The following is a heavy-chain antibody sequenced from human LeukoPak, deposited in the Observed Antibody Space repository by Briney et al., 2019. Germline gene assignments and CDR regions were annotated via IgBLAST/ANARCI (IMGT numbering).Heavy chain of an antibody. CDR3: ARDTKRSRARWENLGFDP. J-gene: IGHJ5*02. D-gene: IGHD1-26*01. V-gene: IGHV1-18*01. Sequence: ASVKVSCKASGYTFTSYGFSWVRQAPGQGLEWMGWISAYNGNTNYAQKLQGRVTMTTDTSTSTAYMELRSLRSDDTAVYYCARDTKRSRARWENLGFDPWGQGTLVTVSS. CDR1: GYTFTSYG. CDR2: ISAYNGNT.